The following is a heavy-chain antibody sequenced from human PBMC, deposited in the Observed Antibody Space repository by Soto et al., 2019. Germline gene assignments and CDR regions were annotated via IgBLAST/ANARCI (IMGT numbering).Heavy chain of an antibody. D-gene: IGHD1-1*01. CDR1: GFTFSTHT. J-gene: IGHJ4*02. Sequence: EVQLLESGGTLVQPGGSLRLSCVASGFTFSTHTMNWVRQAPGKRLEWVSRLTADSDDTSYADSIKGRCTISRDNSKNTRYLQMNSLRAEDTAIYYCAKGLDRASLDFWGQGALVTVSS. V-gene: IGHV3-23*01. CDR3: AKGLDRASLDF. CDR2: LTADSDDT.